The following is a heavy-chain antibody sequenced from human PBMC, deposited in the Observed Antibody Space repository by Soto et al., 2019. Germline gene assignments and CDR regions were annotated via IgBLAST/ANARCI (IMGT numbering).Heavy chain of an antibody. CDR1: GFTFSSYA. D-gene: IGHD2-21*02. Sequence: EVQLVESGGGLVQPGGSLRLSCAASGFTFSSYAMHWVRQAPGKGLEYVSAISSNGGSTYYANSVKGRFTISRDNSKNXLYIQMGSLRAEDMAVYYCARAPFAVVTAIAAFDIWGQGTMVTVSS. V-gene: IGHV3-64*01. CDR2: ISSNGGST. CDR3: ARAPFAVVTAIAAFDI. J-gene: IGHJ3*02.